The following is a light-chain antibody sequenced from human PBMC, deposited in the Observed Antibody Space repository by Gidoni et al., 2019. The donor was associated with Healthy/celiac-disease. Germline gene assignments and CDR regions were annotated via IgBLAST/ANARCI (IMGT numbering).Light chain of an antibody. CDR1: QSVLYSSNNKNY. V-gene: IGKV4-1*01. Sequence: LMTQSPDSLAVSLGERATINCKSSQSVLYSSNNKNYLAWYQQKPGQPPKLLIYWASTRESGVPDRFSGSGSGTDFTLTISSLQAEDVAVYYCQQYYSTPPTFGGGTKVEIK. CDR3: QQYYSTPPT. CDR2: WAS. J-gene: IGKJ4*01.